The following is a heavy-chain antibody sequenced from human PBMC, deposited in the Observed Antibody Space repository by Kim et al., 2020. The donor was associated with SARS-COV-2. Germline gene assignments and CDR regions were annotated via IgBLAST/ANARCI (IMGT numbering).Heavy chain of an antibody. D-gene: IGHD3-22*01. V-gene: IGHV3-30*07. J-gene: IGHJ4*02. Sequence: DSVKGRFTISRDNSKNTLYLQMNSLRAEDTAVYYCARVGYYDSSGYFDYWGQGTLVTVSS. CDR3: ARVGYYDSSGYFDY.